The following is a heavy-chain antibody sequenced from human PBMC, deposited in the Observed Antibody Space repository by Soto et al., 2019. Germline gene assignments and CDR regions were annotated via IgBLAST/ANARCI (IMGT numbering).Heavy chain of an antibody. CDR3: AFSIGFDY. CDR2: LSTSGDRT. D-gene: IGHD2-15*01. CDR1: GFTFSAYV. Sequence: SGGSLRLSCAASGFTFSAYVISWVRQAPGKGLEWVSSLSTSGDRTFYGESVKGRFTISRDNSKNTVYLQMESLRVDDTAIYYCAFSIGFDYWGHGTLVTVSS. J-gene: IGHJ4*01. V-gene: IGHV3-23*01.